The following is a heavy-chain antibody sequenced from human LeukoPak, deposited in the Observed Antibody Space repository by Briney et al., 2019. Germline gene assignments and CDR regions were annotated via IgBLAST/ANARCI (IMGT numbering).Heavy chain of an antibody. Sequence: PGGSLRPSCAASGFTFDAYEINWVRQAPGKGLVWVSYISGSGRTIYYADSVKGRFTISWDNAKNSVYLQMNRLRAEDTAVYYCARGVYGRFDSWGQGTLVTVSS. CDR2: ISGSGRTI. J-gene: IGHJ5*01. V-gene: IGHV3-48*03. CDR3: ARGVYGRFDS. D-gene: IGHD2/OR15-2a*01. CDR1: GFTFDAYE.